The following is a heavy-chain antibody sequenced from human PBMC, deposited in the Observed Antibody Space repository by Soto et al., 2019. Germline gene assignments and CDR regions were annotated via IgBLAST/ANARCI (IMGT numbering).Heavy chain of an antibody. CDR1: VFTFSFYW. Sequence: WGALLVACAASVFTFSFYWMSWVGQAPGKGLEWVAVISYDGSNKYYGDSVKGRFTISRDNSKNTLYLQMNSLRVEDTAVYYCAKLFSGYLLLPHGYFDYWGQGTMVTVSS. CDR3: AKLFSGYLLLPHGYFDY. CDR2: ISYDGSNK. J-gene: IGHJ4*02. D-gene: IGHD3-22*01. V-gene: IGHV3-30*18.